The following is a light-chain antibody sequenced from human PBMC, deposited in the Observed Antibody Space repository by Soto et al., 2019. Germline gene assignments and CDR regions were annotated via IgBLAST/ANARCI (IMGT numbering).Light chain of an antibody. V-gene: IGLV2-23*01. J-gene: IGLJ2*01. CDR1: SSDVGSYNL. CDR2: EGS. CDR3: CSYAGSSTLYVV. Sequence: QSALTQPASVSGSPGQSITISCTGTSSDVGSYNLVSWYQQHPGKAPKLIIYEGSKRPSRVSNRFSGSKSGNTASLTISGLQAEDEAEYYCCSYAGSSTLYVVFGGGTKVTVL.